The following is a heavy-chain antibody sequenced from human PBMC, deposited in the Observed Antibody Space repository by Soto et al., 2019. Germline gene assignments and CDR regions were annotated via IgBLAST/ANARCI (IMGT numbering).Heavy chain of an antibody. CDR2: IYYSGST. CDR1: GGSVSSGSYY. D-gene: IGHD4-4*01. V-gene: IGHV4-61*01. CDR3: AREYLGSNHADNWFDP. J-gene: IGHJ5*02. Sequence: PSETLSLTCTVSGGSVSSGSYYWSWIRQPPGKGLEWIGYIYYSGSTNYNLSLKSRVTISVDTSKNQFSLKLSSVTAADTAVYYCAREYLGSNHADNWFDPWGQGTLVTVSS.